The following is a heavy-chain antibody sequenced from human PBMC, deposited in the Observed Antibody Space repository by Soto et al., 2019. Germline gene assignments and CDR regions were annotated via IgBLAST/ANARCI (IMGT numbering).Heavy chain of an antibody. CDR3: ARPQSSRYYDFWSGYYTGGYYMDV. D-gene: IGHD3-3*01. J-gene: IGHJ6*03. Sequence: ASVKVSCKASGYTFTSYDINWVRQATGQGLEWMGWMNPNSGNTGYAQKFQGRVTMTRNTSISTAYMELSSLRSEDTAVYYCARPQSSRYYDFWSGYYTGGYYMDVWGKGTTVTV. V-gene: IGHV1-8*01. CDR1: GYTFTSYD. CDR2: MNPNSGNT.